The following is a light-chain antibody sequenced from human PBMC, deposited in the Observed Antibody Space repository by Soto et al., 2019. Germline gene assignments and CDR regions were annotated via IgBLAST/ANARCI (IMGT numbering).Light chain of an antibody. V-gene: IGLV2-14*01. CDR3: SSYARNRDVL. CDR1: SSDVDYYNY. CDR2: EVS. Sequence: QSALTQPASVSGSPGQSITISCTGTSSDVDYYNYVSWYQQHPGKAPKLMIYEVSNRPSGVSNRFSGSKSGNTASLTISGLHAEDEADYYFSSYARNRDVLFGGGTKLTVL. J-gene: IGLJ2*01.